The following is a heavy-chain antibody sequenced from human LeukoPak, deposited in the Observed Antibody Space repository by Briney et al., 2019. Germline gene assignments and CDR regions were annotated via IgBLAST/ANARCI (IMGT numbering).Heavy chain of an antibody. J-gene: IGHJ3*02. V-gene: IGHV4-61*01. CDR1: GGSIFSSNSY. D-gene: IGHD4-17*01. Sequence: SETLSLTCTVSGGSIFSSNSYWGWIRQPPGKGLEWIGYIYDSGRTNYNPSLKSRVTISVDTSRKQFSLKLSSVTAADTAVYYCARDLYGDYAFDIWGQGTLVTVSS. CDR3: ARDLYGDYAFDI. CDR2: IYDSGRT.